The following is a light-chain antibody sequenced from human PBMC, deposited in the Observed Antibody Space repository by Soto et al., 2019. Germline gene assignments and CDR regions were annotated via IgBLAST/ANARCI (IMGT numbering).Light chain of an antibody. CDR3: PQYGTSPWT. J-gene: IGKJ1*01. V-gene: IGKV3-20*01. Sequence: EVVLTQSPGTLSLSPGERATLSCRASQSVSSNYLAWYQQKPGQAPRLLIYGASSRATGFPDRFSGSGSGTDFTLTISRLEPEDFAVYYCPQYGTSPWTFGRGTKVEIK. CDR2: GAS. CDR1: QSVSSNY.